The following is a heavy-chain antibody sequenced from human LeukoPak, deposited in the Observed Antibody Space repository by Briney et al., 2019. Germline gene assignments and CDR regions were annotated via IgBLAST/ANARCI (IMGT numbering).Heavy chain of an antibody. CDR2: ISSSSYI. CDR1: GFTFSSYS. J-gene: IGHJ4*02. Sequence: PGGSLRLSCAASGFTFSSYSMNWVRQAPGKGLEWVSSISSSSYIYYAAAVKGRFNISRDNAKNSLYLQMNSLRAEDTAVYYCARGKGDVYCSGGSCYFRGYFDYWGQGTLVTVSS. V-gene: IGHV3-21*01. D-gene: IGHD2-15*01. CDR3: ARGKGDVYCSGGSCYFRGYFDY.